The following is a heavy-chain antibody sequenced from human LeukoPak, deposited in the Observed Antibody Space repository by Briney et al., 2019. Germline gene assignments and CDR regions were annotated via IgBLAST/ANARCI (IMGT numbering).Heavy chain of an antibody. J-gene: IGHJ4*02. Sequence: PGGSLRLSWAASGFTFSSYSMNWVRQAPGKGLEWVSSISSSSSSYIYYADSVKGRFTISRDNAKNSLYLQMNSLRAEDTAVYYCARDLDNWNYVDWGQGTLVTVSS. CDR3: ARDLDNWNYVD. CDR2: ISSSSSSYI. D-gene: IGHD1-7*01. V-gene: IGHV3-21*01. CDR1: GFTFSSYS.